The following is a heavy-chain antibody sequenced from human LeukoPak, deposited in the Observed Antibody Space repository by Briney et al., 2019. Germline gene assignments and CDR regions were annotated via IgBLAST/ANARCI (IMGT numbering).Heavy chain of an antibody. J-gene: IGHJ4*02. CDR2: IYYTGST. V-gene: IGHV4-59*04. CDR1: GGSISSLY. Sequence: PSETLSLTCSVSGGSISSLYWSWIRQPPGRGLEWIGYIYYTGSTHYNPSLKSRVTISVDTSKSQFSLKLSSVTAADTAVYYCARGSSGWVYDYWGQGTLVTVSS. CDR3: ARGSSGWVYDY. D-gene: IGHD6-19*01.